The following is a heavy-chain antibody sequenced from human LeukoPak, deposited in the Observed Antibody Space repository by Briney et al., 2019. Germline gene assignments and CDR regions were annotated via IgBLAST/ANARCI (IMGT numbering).Heavy chain of an antibody. CDR3: ATFVVVPAAIGLGWFDP. J-gene: IGHJ5*02. V-gene: IGHV1-24*01. CDR2: FDPEDGET. Sequence: ASVKVSCKVSGYTLTELSMHWVRQAPGKGLEWMGGFDPEDGETIYAQKFRGRVTMTEDTSTDTAYMELSSLRSEDTAVYYCATFVVVPAAIGLGWFDPWGQGTLVTVSS. D-gene: IGHD2-2*02. CDR1: GYTLTELS.